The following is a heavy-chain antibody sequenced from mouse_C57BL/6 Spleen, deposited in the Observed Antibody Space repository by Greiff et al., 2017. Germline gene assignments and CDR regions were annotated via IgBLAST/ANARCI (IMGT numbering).Heavy chain of an antibody. CDR1: GYTFTSYW. D-gene: IGHD2-5*01. J-gene: IGHJ4*01. V-gene: IGHV1-55*01. CDR3: ARSGYSNYGPYAMDY. Sequence: QVQLQQPGAELVKPGASVKMSCKASGYTFTSYWITWVKQRPGQGLEWIGDIYPGSGSTNYNEKFKSKATLTVDTSSSTAYMQLSSLTSEDSAVYYGARSGYSNYGPYAMDYWGQGTSVTVSS. CDR2: IYPGSGST.